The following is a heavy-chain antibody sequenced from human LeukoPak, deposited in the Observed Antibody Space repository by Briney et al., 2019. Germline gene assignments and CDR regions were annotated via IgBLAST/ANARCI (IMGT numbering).Heavy chain of an antibody. V-gene: IGHV1-2*02. D-gene: IGHD6-19*01. CDR2: INPNSGGT. CDR1: GYTFTGYY. CDR3: ARDRSGWYGETFDY. Sequence: ASVKVSCRASGYTFTGYYMHWVRQAPGQGLEWMGWINPNSGGTNYAQKFQGRVTMTRDTSINTAYMELSRLRSDDTAVYYCARDRSGWYGETFDYWGQGTLVTVSS. J-gene: IGHJ4*02.